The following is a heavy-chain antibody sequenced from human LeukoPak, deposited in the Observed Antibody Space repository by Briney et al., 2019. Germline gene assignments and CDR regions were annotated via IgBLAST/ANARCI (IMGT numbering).Heavy chain of an antibody. CDR3: ARGPSGYHNT. J-gene: IGHJ4*02. V-gene: IGHV3-23*01. CDR1: GFTFSSYD. CDR2: ISGSGGST. Sequence: GGSLRLSCAASGFTFSSYDMRWVRQAPGKGLEWVSVISGSGGSTYYADSVKGRFTISRDNSKNTLYLQMNSLRAEDTAVYYCARGPSGYHNTGGQGTLVTVSS. D-gene: IGHD5-12*01.